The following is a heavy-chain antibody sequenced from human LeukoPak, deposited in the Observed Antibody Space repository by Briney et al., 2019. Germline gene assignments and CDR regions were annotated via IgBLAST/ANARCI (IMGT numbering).Heavy chain of an antibody. CDR1: GFTFSNYA. Sequence: GGSLRLSCAASGFTFSNYAMSWVRQAPGKGLEWVSAISGSDGSTNYADSVKGRFTISRDNSKNTLYLQMNSLRAEDTAVYYCARKVYSGYDSRGDWFDPWGQGTLVTVSS. J-gene: IGHJ5*02. CDR3: ARKVYSGYDSRGDWFDP. CDR2: ISGSDGST. V-gene: IGHV3-23*01. D-gene: IGHD5-12*01.